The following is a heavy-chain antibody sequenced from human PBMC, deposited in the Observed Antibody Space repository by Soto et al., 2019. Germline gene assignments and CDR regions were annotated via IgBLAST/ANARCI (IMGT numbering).Heavy chain of an antibody. V-gene: IGHV3-64D*08. Sequence: PGGSLRLSCSASGFTFSSYAMHWVRQAPGKGLEYVSAISSNGGSTYYADSVKGRFTISRDNSKNTLYLQMSSLRAEDTAVYYCAYGSGSYLSVDYYYYMDVWGKGTTVTVSS. CDR2: ISSNGGST. CDR1: GFTFSSYA. D-gene: IGHD3-10*01. J-gene: IGHJ6*03. CDR3: AYGSGSYLSVDYYYYMDV.